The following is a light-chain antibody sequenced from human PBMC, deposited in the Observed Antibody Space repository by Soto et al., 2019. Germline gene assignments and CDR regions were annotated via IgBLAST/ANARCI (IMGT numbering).Light chain of an antibody. J-gene: IGLJ3*02. V-gene: IGLV1-47*01. CDR1: SSNIGSNY. CDR2: RNN. Sequence: QSVLTQPPSASGTPGQRVTISCSGSSSNIGSNYVYWYQQLPGTAPKLLIYRNNQRPSGVTDRFSGSKSGTSASLAISGIRSEDEADYYCAAWDDSLGAPCVFGGGTKLTVL. CDR3: AAWDDSLGAPCV.